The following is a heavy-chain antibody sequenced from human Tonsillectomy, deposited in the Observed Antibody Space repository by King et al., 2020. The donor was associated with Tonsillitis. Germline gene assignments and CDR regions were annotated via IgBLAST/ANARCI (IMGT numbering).Heavy chain of an antibody. CDR1: GYSISSGYY. D-gene: IGHD3-10*01. CDR3: AISDGSGSYY. Sequence: QLQESGPGLVKPSETLSLTCAVSGYSISSGYYWGWIRQPPGKGLEWIGSIYHSGSTYYNPSLKSRVTISVDTSKNQFSLKLSSVTAADTAVYYCAISDGSGSYYWGQGTMVTVSS. CDR2: IYHSGST. V-gene: IGHV4-38-2*01. J-gene: IGHJ3*01.